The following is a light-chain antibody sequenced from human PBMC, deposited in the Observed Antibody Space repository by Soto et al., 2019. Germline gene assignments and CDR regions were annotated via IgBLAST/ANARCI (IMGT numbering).Light chain of an antibody. CDR3: QQYGSSPGWT. J-gene: IGKJ1*01. Sequence: EIVMTQSPVTLSVSPGERATLSCRAIQSVSSSYLAWYQQKPGQAPRLLIYGASSRATGIPDRFSGSGSGTDFTLTISRLEPEDFAVYYCQQYGSSPGWTFGQGTKVDIK. CDR1: QSVSSSY. CDR2: GAS. V-gene: IGKV3-20*01.